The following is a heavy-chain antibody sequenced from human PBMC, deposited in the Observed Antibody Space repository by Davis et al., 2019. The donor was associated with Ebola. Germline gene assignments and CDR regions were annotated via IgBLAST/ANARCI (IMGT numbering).Heavy chain of an antibody. V-gene: IGHV4-59*04. J-gene: IGHJ4*02. Sequence: MPLETLSLTCTVSSGSISSYYWSWIRQPPGKELEWIGYIYYSGSTYYNPSLKSRVTISVDTSKNQFSLKLSSVTAADTAVYYCARRVRGYDSSGYTDYWGQGTLVTVSS. CDR3: ARRVRGYDSSGYTDY. D-gene: IGHD3-22*01. CDR1: SGSISSYY. CDR2: IYYSGST.